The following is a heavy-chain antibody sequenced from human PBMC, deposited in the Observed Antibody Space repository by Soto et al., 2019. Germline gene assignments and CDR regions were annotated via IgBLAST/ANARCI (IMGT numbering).Heavy chain of an antibody. D-gene: IGHD5-12*01. V-gene: IGHV3-23*01. Sequence: EVQRLESGGGLVQPGGSLRLSCAASGLTFSSYAMSWVRQAPGKGLEWVSAISGSGGSTYYADSVKGRFTISRDNSKNTLYLQMNSLRAEDTAVYYCAKDALGEYSGYEETDYFDHWGQGTLVTVSS. CDR1: GLTFSSYA. CDR3: AKDALGEYSGYEETDYFDH. J-gene: IGHJ4*02. CDR2: ISGSGGST.